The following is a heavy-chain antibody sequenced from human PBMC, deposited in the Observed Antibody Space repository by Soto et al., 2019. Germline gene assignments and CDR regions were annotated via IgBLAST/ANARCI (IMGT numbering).Heavy chain of an antibody. Sequence: SETLSLTCPLPGGSVTNIAFSWTWIRQHPGKGRECIGHISSSGSASYSPSLKSRVAISLDASKNHFSLQPTSVTAADTAVYYCAKALSPAMAVAGMGYFDSWGPGTLVTVSS. D-gene: IGHD6-19*01. V-gene: IGHV4-31*03. CDR3: AKALSPAMAVAGMGYFDS. J-gene: IGHJ4*02. CDR1: GGSVTNIAFS. CDR2: ISSSGSA.